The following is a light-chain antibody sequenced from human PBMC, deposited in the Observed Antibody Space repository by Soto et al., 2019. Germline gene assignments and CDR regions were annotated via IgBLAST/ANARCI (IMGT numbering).Light chain of an antibody. CDR1: SSDVGGYDY. CDR2: EVS. Sequence: QSVLTQPPSASGYPGQSVTISCTGTSSDVGGYDYVSWYQHHPGKAPKVIIYEVSKRPSGVPDRFSGSKSGNTASLTVSGLQAEDEADYYCTAYAGIKIRSVFGTGTKVTVL. J-gene: IGLJ1*01. V-gene: IGLV2-8*01. CDR3: TAYAGIKIRSV.